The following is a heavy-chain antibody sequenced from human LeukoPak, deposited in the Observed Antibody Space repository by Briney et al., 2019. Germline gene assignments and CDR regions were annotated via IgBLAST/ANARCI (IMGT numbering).Heavy chain of an antibody. CDR3: ARVWGSDWYLDF. V-gene: IGHV6-1*01. J-gene: IGHJ2*01. CDR2: TYYRSKWYN. D-gene: IGHD7-27*01. CDR1: GDTFTSSSVA. Sequence: PSQTLSLTCAISGDTFTSSSVAWNWISHSQWRGLEWLGRTYYRSKWYNDTSVSIKSRITISPDTPKNQFSLQRNSVTPEATAAYNCARVWGSDWYLDFWGRGTLVTVSS.